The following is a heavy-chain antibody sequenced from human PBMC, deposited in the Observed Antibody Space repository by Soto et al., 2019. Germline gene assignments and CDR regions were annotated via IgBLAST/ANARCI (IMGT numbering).Heavy chain of an antibody. CDR3: ARPLQYSGPLDV. J-gene: IGHJ4*02. Sequence: GESLKISCKGSGYTFTSYWIGWVRQLPGKGLEWMGIIYPVDSDTRYSPSFQGQVTISADKSISTAYLQWSSLKASDTAMYYCARPLQYSGPLDVWGQGTLVTVAS. D-gene: IGHD2-21*01. CDR1: GYTFTSYW. CDR2: IYPVDSDT. V-gene: IGHV5-51*01.